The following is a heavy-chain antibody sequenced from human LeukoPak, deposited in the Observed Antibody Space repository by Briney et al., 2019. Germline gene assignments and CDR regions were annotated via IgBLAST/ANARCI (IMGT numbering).Heavy chain of an antibody. CDR3: ARALYYYGSGSHNYYFDY. D-gene: IGHD3-10*01. CDR1: GGSISSYY. V-gene: IGHV4-59*01. Sequence: SETLSLTCTVSGGSISSYYWSWIRQPPGKGLEWIGYIYYSGSTNYNPSLKSRVTISVDTSKNQFSLKLSSVTAADTAVYYCARALYYYGSGSHNYYFDYWGQGTLVTVSS. J-gene: IGHJ4*02. CDR2: IYYSGST.